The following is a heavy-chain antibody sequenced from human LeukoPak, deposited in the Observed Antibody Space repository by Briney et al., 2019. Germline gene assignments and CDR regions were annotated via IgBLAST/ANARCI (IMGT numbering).Heavy chain of an antibody. CDR3: ARHLQSRLVTH. V-gene: IGHV4-59*08. D-gene: IGHD6-19*01. Sequence: PSETLSLTCTVSGGSISSYYWSWIRQPPGKGLEWIGYIYYSGSTNYNPSLKSRVTISVDTFKNQFSLKLSSVTAADTAVYYCARHLQSRLVTHWGQGTLVTVSS. CDR2: IYYSGST. J-gene: IGHJ4*02. CDR1: GGSISSYY.